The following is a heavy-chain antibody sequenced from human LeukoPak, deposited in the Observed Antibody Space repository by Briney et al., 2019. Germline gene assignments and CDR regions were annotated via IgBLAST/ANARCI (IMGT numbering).Heavy chain of an antibody. Sequence: SETLSLTCTVSGGSISSYHWNWIRQPPGRGLEWIGNINYNGSTNYNPSLKSRVTISVDTPKNQFSLKLSSATAADTAVYYCARRSIAIVRGVIITRRYDAFDIWGQGTMVTVSS. CDR2: INYNGST. D-gene: IGHD3-10*01. CDR1: GGSISSYH. V-gene: IGHV4-59*08. J-gene: IGHJ3*02. CDR3: ARRSIAIVRGVIITRRYDAFDI.